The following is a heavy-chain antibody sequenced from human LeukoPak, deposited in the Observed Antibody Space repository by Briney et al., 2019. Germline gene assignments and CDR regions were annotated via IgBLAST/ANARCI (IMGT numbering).Heavy chain of an antibody. CDR2: IYYNGIT. Sequence: SQTLSLTCTVSGGSISNYYWSWIRQPPGKGLEWIAFIYYNGITNYNPSLRSRVTISVETSKNQFSLKVSSVTAADTAVYYCARAPGVMTAFDYWGQGALVTVSS. J-gene: IGHJ4*02. D-gene: IGHD2-21*02. CDR3: ARAPGVMTAFDY. V-gene: IGHV4-59*01. CDR1: GGSISNYY.